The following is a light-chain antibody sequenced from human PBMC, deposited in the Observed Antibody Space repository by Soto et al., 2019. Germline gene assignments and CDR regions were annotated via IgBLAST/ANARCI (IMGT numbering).Light chain of an antibody. J-gene: IGKJ2*01. CDR2: DAS. CDR1: QSVSSY. V-gene: IGKV3-11*01. Sequence: EIVLTQSPATLSLSPGERATLSCRASQSVSSYLAWYQQKPGQAPRLLIYDASNRATGIPARFSGSGSGTDFTLTNSSLEPEDFEVYYCQQRSNWPPYTFGQGTKLEIK. CDR3: QQRSNWPPYT.